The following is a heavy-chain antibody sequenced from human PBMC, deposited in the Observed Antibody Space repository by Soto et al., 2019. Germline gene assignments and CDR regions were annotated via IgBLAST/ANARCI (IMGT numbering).Heavy chain of an antibody. D-gene: IGHD3-10*01. CDR1: RFTFNPYA. V-gene: IGHV3-23*01. CDR2: SRGSAAVT. CDR3: AKGFGISGQYYFDY. Sequence: EVQLLESGGGLAQPGGSLRLSCAVSRFTFNPYAMNWVRQAPGKGLEWVLTSRGSAAVTYYADSVKGRFAICRENAKNTLYLQMNSLRAEDTAVYFCAKGFGISGQYYFDYWGQGTLVTVSS. J-gene: IGHJ4*02.